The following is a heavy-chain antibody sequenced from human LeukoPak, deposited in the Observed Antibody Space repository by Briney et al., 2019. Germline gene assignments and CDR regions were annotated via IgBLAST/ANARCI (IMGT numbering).Heavy chain of an antibody. Sequence: GGSLRLSCAASGFTFSSYGMHWVRQAPGKGLEWVAFIRYDGSNKYYADSVKGRFTISRDNSKNTLYLQMNSLRAEDTAVYYSAKVVEMATIAPFDYWGQGTLVTVSS. CDR2: IRYDGSNK. J-gene: IGHJ4*02. V-gene: IGHV3-30*02. CDR3: AKVVEMATIAPFDY. CDR1: GFTFSSYG. D-gene: IGHD5-24*01.